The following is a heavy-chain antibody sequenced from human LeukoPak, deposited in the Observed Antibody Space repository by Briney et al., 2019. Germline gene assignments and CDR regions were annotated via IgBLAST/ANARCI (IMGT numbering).Heavy chain of an antibody. Sequence: SETLSLTCTVSGGSISSYYWSWIRQPPGKGLEWIGYIYYSGSTNYNPSLKSRVPISVDTSKNQFSLKLSSVTAADTAVYYCGRVSSGNFDYWGQGTLVTVSS. D-gene: IGHD3-10*01. CDR3: GRVSSGNFDY. V-gene: IGHV4-59*01. CDR2: IYYSGST. CDR1: GGSISSYY. J-gene: IGHJ4*02.